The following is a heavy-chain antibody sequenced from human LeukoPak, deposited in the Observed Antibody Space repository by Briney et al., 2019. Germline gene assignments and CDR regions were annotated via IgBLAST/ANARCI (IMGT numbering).Heavy chain of an antibody. D-gene: IGHD3-22*01. CDR1: GYTFTGYY. J-gene: IGHJ4*02. Sequence: ASVKVSCKASGYTFTGYYLHWVRQAPGQGLEWMGWINPNNGGTNYAQKFQGRVTMTEDTSTDTAYMELSSLRSEDTAVYYCATDSPNYYYDSSGYFLWGQGTLVTVSS. CDR3: ATDSPNYYYDSSGYFL. CDR2: INPNNGGT. V-gene: IGHV1-2*02.